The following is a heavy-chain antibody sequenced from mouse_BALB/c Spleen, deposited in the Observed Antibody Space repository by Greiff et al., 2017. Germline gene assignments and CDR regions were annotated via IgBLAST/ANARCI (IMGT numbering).Heavy chain of an antibody. Sequence: EVKLMESGPGLVKPSQSLSLTCTVTGYSITSDYAWNWIRQFPGNKLEWMGYISYSGSTSYNPSLKSRISITRDTSKNQFFLQLNSVTTEDTATYYCARDSLTGPFAYWGQGTLVTVSA. CDR1: GYSITSDYA. CDR2: ISYSGST. V-gene: IGHV3-2*02. J-gene: IGHJ3*01. D-gene: IGHD4-1*01. CDR3: ARDSLTGPFAY.